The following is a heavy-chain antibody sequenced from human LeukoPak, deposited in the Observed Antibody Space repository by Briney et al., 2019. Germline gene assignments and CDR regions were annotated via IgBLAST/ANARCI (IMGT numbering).Heavy chain of an antibody. CDR2: IRYDGSNK. J-gene: IGHJ4*02. D-gene: IGHD3-10*01. CDR1: GFTFSSYW. CDR3: AKDTGRFGELYSFDY. Sequence: GGSLRLSCAASGFTFSSYWMSWVRQAPGKGLEWVAFIRYDGSNKYYADSVKGRFTISRDNSKNTLYLQMNSLRAEDTAVYYCAKDTGRFGELYSFDYWGQGTLVTVSS. V-gene: IGHV3-30*02.